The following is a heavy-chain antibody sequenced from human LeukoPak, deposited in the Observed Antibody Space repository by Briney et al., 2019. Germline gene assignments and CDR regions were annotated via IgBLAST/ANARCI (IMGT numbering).Heavy chain of an antibody. CDR1: GFTFSSCA. J-gene: IGHJ4*02. D-gene: IGHD1-7*01. CDR2: ISKDGSDK. CDR3: ARDYWWNYDY. V-gene: IGHV3-30-3*01. Sequence: GGSLRLSCAASGFTFSSCAMSWVRQAPGKGLEWVAVISKDGSDKYYPGSVRGRFTISRDNSKNTIYLQMDSLRAEDTAIYYCARDYWWNYDYWGQGTLVTVSS.